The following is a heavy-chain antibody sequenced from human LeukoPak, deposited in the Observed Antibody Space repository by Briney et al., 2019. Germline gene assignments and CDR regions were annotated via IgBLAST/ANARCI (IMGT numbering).Heavy chain of an antibody. CDR2: IYPGDSDT. CDR3: ATAGYCSSTSCYNYYYMDV. D-gene: IGHD2-2*02. V-gene: IGHV5-51*01. Sequence: GESLKISCKGSGYSFTSYWIGWVRQMPGKGPEWMGIIYPGDSDTRYSPSFQGQVTISADKSISTAYLQWSSLKASDTAMYYCATAGYCSSTSCYNYYYMDVWGKGATVTVSS. J-gene: IGHJ6*03. CDR1: GYSFTSYW.